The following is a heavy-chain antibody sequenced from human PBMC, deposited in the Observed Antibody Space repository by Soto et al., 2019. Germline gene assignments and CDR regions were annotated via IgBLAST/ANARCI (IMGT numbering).Heavy chain of an antibody. CDR3: ARTYGSGNWFDP. J-gene: IGHJ5*02. V-gene: IGHV4-61*08. D-gene: IGHD3-10*01. CDR1: GGSISSGAYS. CDR2: IYHSGTT. Sequence: SETLSLTCAVSGGSISSGAYSWSWIRQPPGKGLEWIGYIYHSGTTNYNPSLKSRVSISVDTSKNQFSLTLSSVTAADTAVYYCARTYGSGNWFDPWGQGTLVTVSS.